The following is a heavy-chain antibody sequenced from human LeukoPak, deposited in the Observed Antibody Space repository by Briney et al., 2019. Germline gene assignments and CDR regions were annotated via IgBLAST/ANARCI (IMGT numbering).Heavy chain of an antibody. J-gene: IGHJ3*02. D-gene: IGHD6-19*01. CDR2: IIPIFGTA. CDR3: ASPLRYSSGPADAFDI. Sequence: SVKVSCKASGGTFSSYAISWVRQAPGQGLEWMGGIIPIFGTANYAQKLQGRVTMTTDTSTSTAYMELRSLRSDDTAVYYCASPLRYSSGPADAFDIWGQGTMVTVSS. CDR1: GGTFSSYA. V-gene: IGHV1-69*05.